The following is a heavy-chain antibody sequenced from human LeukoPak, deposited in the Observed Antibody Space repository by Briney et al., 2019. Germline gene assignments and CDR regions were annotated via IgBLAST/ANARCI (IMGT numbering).Heavy chain of an antibody. Sequence: GGSLRLSCAASGFTFSNAWMNWVRQAPGKGLEWVSVIYSGGSTYYADSVKGRFTISRDNSKNTLYLQMNSLRAEDTAVYYCARDFSFYDFWSGPLTWGQGTLVTVSS. CDR2: IYSGGST. J-gene: IGHJ4*02. CDR1: GFTFSNAW. CDR3: ARDFSFYDFWSGPLT. D-gene: IGHD3-3*01. V-gene: IGHV3-53*01.